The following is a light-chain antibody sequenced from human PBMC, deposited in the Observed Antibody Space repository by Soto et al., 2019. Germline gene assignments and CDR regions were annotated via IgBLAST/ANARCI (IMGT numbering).Light chain of an antibody. CDR1: QTIIGY. V-gene: IGKV1-39*01. Sequence: DIQMTQSPSSLSASIGDSVTITCRASQTIIGYLNWYQQKPGKAPRLLINAASNLQSGVPSRFRGSGSKTDFTLTITSLQPEDFATYYCQQSYTTPRTFGQGTKVEIQ. CDR2: AAS. CDR3: QQSYTTPRT. J-gene: IGKJ1*01.